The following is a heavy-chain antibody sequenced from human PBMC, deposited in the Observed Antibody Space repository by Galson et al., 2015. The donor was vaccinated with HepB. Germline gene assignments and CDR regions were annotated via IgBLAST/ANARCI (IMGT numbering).Heavy chain of an antibody. CDR3: ARLSLGGTATPKLNSLRYTKGAENEFDY. J-gene: IGHJ4*02. V-gene: IGHV3-30-3*01. CDR2: ISYDGSNK. D-gene: IGHD2-21*02. CDR1: GFTFSSYA. Sequence: SLRLSCAASGFTFSSYAMHWVRQAPGKGLEWVAVISYDGSNKYYADSVKGRFTISRDNSKNTLYLQMNSLRAEDTAVYYCARLSLGGTATPKLNSLRYTKGAENEFDYWGQGTLVTVSS.